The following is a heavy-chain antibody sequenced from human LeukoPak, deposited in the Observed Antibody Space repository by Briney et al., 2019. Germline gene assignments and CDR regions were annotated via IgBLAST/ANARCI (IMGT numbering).Heavy chain of an antibody. CDR2: IYPGDSDT. V-gene: IGHV5-51*01. Sequence: GESLKISCKGSGYSFTSYWIGWVRQMPGKGLEWMGIIYPGDSDTRYSPSFQGQVTISADKSISTAYLQWSSLKASDTAMYYCAGTQQLDHWYFDLWGRGTLVTVSS. J-gene: IGHJ2*01. CDR3: AGTQQLDHWYFDL. D-gene: IGHD6-13*01. CDR1: GYSFTSYW.